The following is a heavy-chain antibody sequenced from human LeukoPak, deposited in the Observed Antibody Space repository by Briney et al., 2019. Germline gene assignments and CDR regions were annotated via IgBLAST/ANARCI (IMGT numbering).Heavy chain of an antibody. V-gene: IGHV1-3*01. CDR1: GYTFTSYA. CDR2: INAGNGNT. J-gene: IGHJ6*02. CDR3: AGEYCSGGSCYDDYYYGMDV. D-gene: IGHD2-15*01. Sequence: ASVTVSCKASGYTFTSYAMHWVRQAPGQRLEWMGWINAGNGNTKYSQKFQGRVTITRDTSASTAYMELSSLRSEDTAVYYCAGEYCSGGSCYDDYYYGMDVWGQGTTVTVSS.